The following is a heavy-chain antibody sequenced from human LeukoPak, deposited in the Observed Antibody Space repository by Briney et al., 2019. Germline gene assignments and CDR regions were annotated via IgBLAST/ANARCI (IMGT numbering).Heavy chain of an antibody. Sequence: SETLSLTCNVSGVSVSDGRYYWTWIRHHPTRGLEWIGYKYYSGSAKYNPSLKSRLTISIDTAKNQFSRQLSPVTAADTATYYCATPYCSSLSCLDVFNMWGQGTRVTVSS. CDR2: KYYSGSA. J-gene: IGHJ3*02. V-gene: IGHV4-31*03. D-gene: IGHD2-2*01. CDR3: ATPYCSSLSCLDVFNM. CDR1: GVSVSDGRYY.